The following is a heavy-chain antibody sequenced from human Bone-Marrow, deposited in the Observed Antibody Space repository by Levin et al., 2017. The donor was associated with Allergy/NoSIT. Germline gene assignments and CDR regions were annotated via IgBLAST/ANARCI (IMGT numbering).Heavy chain of an antibody. Sequence: GGSLRLSCAASGFTFSSYRMNWVRQAPGKGLEWVSYISSSSSTIYYADSVKGRFTISRDNAKNSLFLQMNSLRDEDTAVYYCARGDGYMARVYGMDVWGQGTTVTVSS. V-gene: IGHV3-48*02. D-gene: IGHD5-24*01. CDR3: ARGDGYMARVYGMDV. J-gene: IGHJ6*02. CDR1: GFTFSSYR. CDR2: ISSSSSTI.